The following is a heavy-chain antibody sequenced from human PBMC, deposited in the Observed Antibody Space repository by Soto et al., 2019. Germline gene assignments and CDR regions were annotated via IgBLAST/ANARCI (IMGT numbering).Heavy chain of an antibody. Sequence: QVQLQQSGPGLVKPSQTLSLTCAISGDSVSSNSAAWNWLRQSPSRGLEWLGRTYYRSKWYNDYVVYVKSRITINPDTSQNQFSLQLNSGTPEDTAVYYCARERGVLSEAFDIWGQGTVVTVSS. CDR2: TYYRSKWYN. V-gene: IGHV6-1*01. CDR3: ARERGVLSEAFDI. D-gene: IGHD3-10*01. CDR1: GDSVSSNSAA. J-gene: IGHJ3*02.